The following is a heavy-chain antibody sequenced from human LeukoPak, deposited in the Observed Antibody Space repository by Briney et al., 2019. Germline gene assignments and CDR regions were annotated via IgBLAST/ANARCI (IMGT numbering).Heavy chain of an antibody. J-gene: IGHJ2*01. V-gene: IGHV3-30*14. CDR3: ARDRVVGATTSEYFDL. Sequence: PGGSLRLSCAASGFTFSSYAMHWVRQAPGKGLEWVAVISYDGSNKYYADSVKGRFTISRDNSKNTLYLQMNSLRAEDTAVYYCARDRVVGATTSEYFDLWGRGTLVTVSS. D-gene: IGHD1-26*01. CDR2: ISYDGSNK. CDR1: GFTFSSYA.